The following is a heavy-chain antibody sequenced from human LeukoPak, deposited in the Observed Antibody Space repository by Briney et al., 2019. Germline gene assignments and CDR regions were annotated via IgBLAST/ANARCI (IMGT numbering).Heavy chain of an antibody. Sequence: PGGSLRLSCAASGFTFSSYSMSWVRQAPGKGLEWVSSISSSSSYIYYADSVKGRFTISRDNAKTSLYLQMNSLRAEDTAVYYCARAAIVGGAFDIWGQGTMVTVSS. J-gene: IGHJ3*02. CDR3: ARAAIVGGAFDI. D-gene: IGHD1-26*01. CDR2: ISSSSSYI. CDR1: GFTFSSYS. V-gene: IGHV3-21*01.